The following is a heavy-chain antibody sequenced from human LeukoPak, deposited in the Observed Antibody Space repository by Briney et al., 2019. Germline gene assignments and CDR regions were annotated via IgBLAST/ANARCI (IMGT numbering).Heavy chain of an antibody. CDR2: ISAYNSNT. J-gene: IGHJ5*02. D-gene: IGHD6-19*01. CDR1: GYTFTSYG. V-gene: IGHV1-18*01. Sequence: ASVKVSCKASGYTFTSYGISWVRQAPGQGLEWMGWISAYNSNTNYAQEVQGRVSMTTDTSTSTAYLELRSLRSDDTAVYYCARGGGLVPGTWFDPWGQGTLVTVSS. CDR3: ARGGGLVPGTWFDP.